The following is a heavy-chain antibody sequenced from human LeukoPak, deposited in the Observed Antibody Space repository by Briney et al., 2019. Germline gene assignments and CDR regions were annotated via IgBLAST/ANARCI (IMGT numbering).Heavy chain of an antibody. Sequence: PAGSLRLACAAAGFTFSDYTMSWVRQAPGKGLGWVSAIGGSGRNTYYADSVKGRFTISRENSKDTLSLQMNSLRAEDTAVYYCTKDLHCSGGSCYDWFDPWGQGTLVTVSS. CDR3: TKDLHCSGGSCYDWFDP. CDR1: GFTFSDYT. J-gene: IGHJ5*02. CDR2: IGGSGRNT. D-gene: IGHD2-15*01. V-gene: IGHV3-23*01.